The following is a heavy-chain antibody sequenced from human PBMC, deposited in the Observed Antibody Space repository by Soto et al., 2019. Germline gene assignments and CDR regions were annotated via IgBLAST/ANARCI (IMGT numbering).Heavy chain of an antibody. CDR2: ISSSGSTL. J-gene: IGHJ4*02. D-gene: IGHD6-19*01. V-gene: IGHV3-48*03. CDR1: GFTFSSYE. CDR3: ARVKAVAGTCDY. Sequence: LRLSCAASGFTFSSYEMNWVRQAPGKGLEWVSYISSSGSTLYYADSVKGRFTISRDNAKNSLYLQMNSLRAEDTAVYYCARVKAVAGTCDYWGQGTLVTVSS.